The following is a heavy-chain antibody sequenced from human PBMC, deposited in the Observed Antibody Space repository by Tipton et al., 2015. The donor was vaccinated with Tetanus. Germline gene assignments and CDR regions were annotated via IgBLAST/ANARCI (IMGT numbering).Heavy chain of an antibody. CDR1: GFPFSTTK. V-gene: IGHV3-21*01. CDR3: VSGSALGN. Sequence: GSLRLSCAASGFPFSTTKMNWVRQAPGRGLEWVSSISSTSRYIYYADSLEGRFTISRDNAKNSLSLQMNSLRTDDTAVYYCVSGSALGNWGQGTLVTVSS. J-gene: IGHJ4*02. CDR2: ISSTSRYI. D-gene: IGHD6-25*01.